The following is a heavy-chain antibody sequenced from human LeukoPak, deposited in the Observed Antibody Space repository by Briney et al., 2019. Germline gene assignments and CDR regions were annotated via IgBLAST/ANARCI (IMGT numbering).Heavy chain of an antibody. CDR3: AAYCGGDCYSDTNFNY. J-gene: IGHJ4*02. CDR2: IYHSGST. V-gene: IGHV4-38-2*02. CDR1: GYSISSGYY. D-gene: IGHD2-21*01. Sequence: SETLSLTCTVSGYSISSGYYWGWIRQPPGKGLEWIGSIYHSGSTYYNPSLKSRVTISVDTSKNQFSLKLSSVTAADTAVYYCAAYCGGDCYSDTNFNYWGQGTLVTVSS.